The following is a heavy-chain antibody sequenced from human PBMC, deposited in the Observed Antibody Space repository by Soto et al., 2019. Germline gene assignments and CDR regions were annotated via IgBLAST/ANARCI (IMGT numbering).Heavy chain of an antibody. D-gene: IGHD3-10*01. V-gene: IGHV4-59*01. Sequence: PSETLSLTCTVSGGSISSYYWSWIRQPPGKGLEWIGYIYYSGSTNYNPSLKSRVTISVDTSKNQFSLKLSSVTAADTAVYYCARDEWFGDSPILDYWGQGTLVTVSS. CDR2: IYYSGST. J-gene: IGHJ4*02. CDR1: GGSISSYY. CDR3: ARDEWFGDSPILDY.